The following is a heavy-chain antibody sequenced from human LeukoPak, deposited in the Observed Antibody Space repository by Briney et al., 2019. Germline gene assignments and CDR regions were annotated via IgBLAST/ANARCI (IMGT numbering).Heavy chain of an antibody. CDR3: AKGRYGAVAGDFDY. Sequence: GGSLTLSCAASGSTFSSYAMSWVRQAPGKGLEWVSAISGSGGSTYYADSVKGRFTISRDNPKNTLYLQMNSLRAEDTAVYYCAKGRYGAVAGDFDYWGQGTLVTVSS. V-gene: IGHV3-23*01. J-gene: IGHJ4*02. CDR1: GSTFSSYA. CDR2: ISGSGGST. D-gene: IGHD6-19*01.